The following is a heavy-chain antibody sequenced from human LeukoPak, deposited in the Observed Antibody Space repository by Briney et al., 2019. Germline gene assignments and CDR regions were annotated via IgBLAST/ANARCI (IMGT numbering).Heavy chain of an antibody. J-gene: IGHJ4*02. V-gene: IGHV1-2*02. D-gene: IGHD1-26*01. CDR3: ARRSIVGATFDYFDY. Sequence: ASVKVSCKASGYTFNGHYMHWVRQAPGQGLEWMGWISPNSGGTNYAQKFQGRVTMTRDTSISTAYMDLSRLRSDDTAVYYCARRSIVGATFDYFDYWGQGTLVTVSS. CDR1: GYTFNGHY. CDR2: ISPNSGGT.